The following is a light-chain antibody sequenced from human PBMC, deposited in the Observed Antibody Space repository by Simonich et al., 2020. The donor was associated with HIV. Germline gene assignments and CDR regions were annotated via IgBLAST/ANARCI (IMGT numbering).Light chain of an antibody. CDR3: QQYYTTPWT. Sequence: DIVMTQSPDSLAVSLCERATINCKSSQSVLYSSNNKNYLAWYQQKPGQPPKLLIYWASTRESGVPDRFSGSGSGTDFTLTISSLQAEDVAIYYCQQYYTTPWTFGQGTKVEI. CDR1: QSVLYSSNNKNY. V-gene: IGKV4-1*01. CDR2: WAS. J-gene: IGKJ1*01.